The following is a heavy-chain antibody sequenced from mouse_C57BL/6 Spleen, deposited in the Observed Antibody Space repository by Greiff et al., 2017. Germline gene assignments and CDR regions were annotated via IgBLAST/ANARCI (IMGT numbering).Heavy chain of an antibody. J-gene: IGHJ1*03. Sequence: VQLQQSGAELARPGASVKLSCKASGYTFTSYGISWVKQRTGQGLEWIGEIYPRSGNTYYNEKFKGKATLTADKSSSTAYMELRSLTSEDSAVYFCARSRYYSNPPEYFDVWGTGTTVTVSS. CDR1: GYTFTSYG. V-gene: IGHV1-81*01. CDR2: IYPRSGNT. CDR3: ARSRYYSNPPEYFDV. D-gene: IGHD2-5*01.